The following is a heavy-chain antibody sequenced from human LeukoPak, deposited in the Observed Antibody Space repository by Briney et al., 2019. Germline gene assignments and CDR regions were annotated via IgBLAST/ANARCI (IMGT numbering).Heavy chain of an antibody. V-gene: IGHV1-24*01. Sequence: ASVKVSCKVSGYTLTELSMHWVRQAPGKGLEWMGGFDPEDGETIYAQKFQGRVTMTEDTSTDTAYMELSSPRSEDTAVYYCATDLLGAHITMVRGVSDAFDIWGQGTMVTVSS. CDR3: ATDLLGAHITMVRGVSDAFDI. CDR2: FDPEDGET. J-gene: IGHJ3*02. D-gene: IGHD3-10*01. CDR1: GYTLTELS.